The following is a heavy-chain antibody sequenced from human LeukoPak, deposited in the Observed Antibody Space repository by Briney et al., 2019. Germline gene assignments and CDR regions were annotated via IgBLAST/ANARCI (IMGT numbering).Heavy chain of an antibody. CDR1: GFTFSSYW. D-gene: IGHD3-16*01. J-gene: IGHJ6*02. V-gene: IGHV3-7*03. CDR3: ARGGGLDV. Sequence: PGGSLRLSCAASGFTFSSYWMYWARQAPGKGLEWEASINHNGNVNYYVDSVKGRFTISRDNAKNSLYLQMSNLRAEDTAVYFCARGGGLDVWGQGATVTVSS. CDR2: INHNGNVN.